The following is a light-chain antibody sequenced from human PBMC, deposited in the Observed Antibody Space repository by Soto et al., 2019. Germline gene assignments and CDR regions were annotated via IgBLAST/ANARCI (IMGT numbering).Light chain of an antibody. J-gene: IGKJ2*01. CDR1: QSVSCS. CDR2: GAS. Sequence: EIVMTQSPATLSVSPGERATLSCRASQSVSCSLAWYQHRPGQPPRLLIYGASTRATDIPARFSGSGSGTEFTLTISSLQSEDFAVYYCQHYNNWPPPMYAFGQGTKLEI. CDR3: QHYNNWPPPMYA. V-gene: IGKV3-15*01.